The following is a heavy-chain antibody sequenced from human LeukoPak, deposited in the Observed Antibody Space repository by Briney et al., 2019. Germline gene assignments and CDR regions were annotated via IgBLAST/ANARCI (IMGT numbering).Heavy chain of an antibody. V-gene: IGHV1-69*13. CDR1: GGTFSSYA. CDR3: ARNYPTYYYGSGSYYQYLHMDV. Sequence: SVKVSCKASGGTFSSYAISWVRQAPGQGLEWMGGIIPIFGTANYAQKFQGRVTITADESTSTAYMELSSLRSEDTAVYYCARNYPTYYYGSGSYYQYLHMDVWGKGTTVTISS. D-gene: IGHD3-10*01. CDR2: IIPIFGTA. J-gene: IGHJ6*03.